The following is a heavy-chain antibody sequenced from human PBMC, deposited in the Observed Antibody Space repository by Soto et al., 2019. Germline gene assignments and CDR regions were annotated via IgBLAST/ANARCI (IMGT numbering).Heavy chain of an antibody. CDR1: GFTFSSYG. J-gene: IGHJ6*02. V-gene: IGHV3-30*18. D-gene: IGHD6-6*01. CDR3: AKEYSSSQYYYYRMDF. Sequence: GGSLRLSCAASGFTFSSYGMHWVRQAPGKGLEWVAVISYDGSNKYYADSVKGRFTISRDNSKNTLYLQMNSLRAEDTAVYYCAKEYSSSQYYYYRMDFWGQGTTVTVSS. CDR2: ISYDGSNK.